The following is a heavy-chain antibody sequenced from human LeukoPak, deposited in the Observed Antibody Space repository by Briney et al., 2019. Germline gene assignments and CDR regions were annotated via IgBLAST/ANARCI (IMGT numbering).Heavy chain of an antibody. V-gene: IGHV4-34*01. CDR3: ARAGRFYYGLDV. J-gene: IGHJ6*02. Sequence: SETLSLPCGVYGGSLRAYYWTWVRHPPGKGLEWIGEVNHIGTTNYNPTLESRVTISVDTAKNHLSLKLTSVTAADAAVYYCARAGRFYYGLDVWGQGTTVTVSS. CDR1: GGSLRAYY. CDR2: VNHIGTT.